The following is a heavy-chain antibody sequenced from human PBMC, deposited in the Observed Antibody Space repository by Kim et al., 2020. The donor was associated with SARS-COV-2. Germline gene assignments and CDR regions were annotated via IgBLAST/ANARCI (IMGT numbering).Heavy chain of an antibody. CDR3: ARDRSSWNYDNYYYGMDV. J-gene: IGHJ6*02. D-gene: IGHD1-7*01. Sequence: GGSLRLSCAASGFTFSSYGMHWVRQAPGKGLEWVAVIWYDGSNKYYADSVKGRFTISRDNSKNTLYLQMNSLRAEDTAVYYCARDRSSWNYDNYYYGMDVWGQGTTVTVSS. V-gene: IGHV3-33*01. CDR1: GFTFSSYG. CDR2: IWYDGSNK.